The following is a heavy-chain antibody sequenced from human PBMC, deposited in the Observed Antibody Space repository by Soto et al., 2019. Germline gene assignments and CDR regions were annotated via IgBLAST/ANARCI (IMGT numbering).Heavy chain of an antibody. Sequence: PSETLSLTCTVSGGSISSYYWSWIRQPPGKGLEWIGYIYYSGSTNYNPSLKSRVTISVDTSKNQFSLKLSSVTAADTAVYYCAGGYSSSPRVFRFDPWGQGPLVTVSS. CDR1: GGSISSYY. D-gene: IGHD6-6*01. V-gene: IGHV4-59*01. J-gene: IGHJ5*02. CDR3: AGGYSSSPRVFRFDP. CDR2: IYYSGST.